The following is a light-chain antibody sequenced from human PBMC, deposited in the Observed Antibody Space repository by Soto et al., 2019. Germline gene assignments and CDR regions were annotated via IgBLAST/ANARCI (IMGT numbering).Light chain of an antibody. CDR1: QSVGRW. V-gene: IGKV1-5*01. CDR3: QHYDSSSAWT. J-gene: IGKJ1*01. CDR2: SVS. Sequence: DIQMTQSPSTLSASIGDRVTITCRARQSVGRWVAWYQQKPGKAPKLLIYSVSTLERGVPSRFRGSGSGTEFTLTISSLQPDDFATYYCQHYDSSSAWTFGQGTRVEI.